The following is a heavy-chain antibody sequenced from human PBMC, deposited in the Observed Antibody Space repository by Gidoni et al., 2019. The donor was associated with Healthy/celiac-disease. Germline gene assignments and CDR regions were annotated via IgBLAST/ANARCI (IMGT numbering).Heavy chain of an antibody. Sequence: QLPLQHSRPVLVEPSEPLSVACGVSVGSGSSSSNYWGWIRQPPGKGLEWIGSIYYSGSTYYNPSLKIRVTIAVDTPKNQFPLKRSSATGADTAVYDCARHKSRSSWSDYWGQGTLVTVSS. CDR3: ARHKSRSSWSDY. CDR1: VGSGSSSSNY. CDR2: IYYSGST. D-gene: IGHD6-13*01. J-gene: IGHJ4*02. V-gene: IGHV4-39*01.